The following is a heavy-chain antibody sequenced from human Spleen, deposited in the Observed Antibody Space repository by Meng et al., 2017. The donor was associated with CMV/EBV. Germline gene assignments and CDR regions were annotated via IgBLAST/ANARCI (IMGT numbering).Heavy chain of an antibody. D-gene: IGHD3-10*01. J-gene: IGHJ4*02. V-gene: IGHV4-34*01. CDR1: GGSFSGYY. CDR2: INHSGST. CDR3: ARGRVGRARYYFDY. Sequence: QGQLTQGGAGLLKPSEALSLTGAVFGGSFSGYYWSWIRQPPGKGLEWIGEINHSGSTNYNPSLKSRVTISVDTSKNQFSLKLSSVTAADTAVYYCARGRVGRARYYFDYWGQGTLVTVSS.